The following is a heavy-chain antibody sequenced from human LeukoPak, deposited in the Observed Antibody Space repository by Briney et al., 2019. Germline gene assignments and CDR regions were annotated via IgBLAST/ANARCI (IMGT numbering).Heavy chain of an antibody. Sequence: PGGSLRLSCAASGFTFSSYGMHWVRQAPGKGLEWVAVISYDGSNKYYADSVKGRFTISGDNSKNTLYLQMNSLRAEDTAVYYCAKDWETYYYDSSGYFFDYWGQGTLVTVSS. J-gene: IGHJ4*02. D-gene: IGHD3-22*01. V-gene: IGHV3-30*18. CDR3: AKDWETYYYDSSGYFFDY. CDR1: GFTFSSYG. CDR2: ISYDGSNK.